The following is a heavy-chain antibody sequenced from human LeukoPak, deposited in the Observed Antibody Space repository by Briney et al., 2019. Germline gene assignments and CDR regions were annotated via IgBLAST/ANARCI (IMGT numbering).Heavy chain of an antibody. CDR3: ARGVDTAMVPFDY. CDR1: GFTFSSYS. Sequence: PGGSLRLSCAASGFTFSSYSMNWVRQAPGKGLEWVSSISSSSSYIYYADSVKGRFTISRDNAKNSLYLQMNSLRAEDTAAYYCARGVDTAMVPFDYWGRGTLVTVSS. CDR2: ISSSSSYI. J-gene: IGHJ4*02. V-gene: IGHV3-21*01. D-gene: IGHD5-18*01.